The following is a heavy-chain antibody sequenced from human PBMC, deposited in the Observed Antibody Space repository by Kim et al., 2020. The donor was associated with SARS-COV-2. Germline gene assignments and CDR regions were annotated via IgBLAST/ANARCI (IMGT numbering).Heavy chain of an antibody. CDR3: ARDVVVPADTGAFDV. J-gene: IGHJ3*01. D-gene: IGHD2-2*01. V-gene: IGHV1-3*01. Sequence: RRLQGRVTITWDTSAGIAYMELSSLTSEDTAVYYCARDVVVPADTGAFDVWGQGTMVTVSS.